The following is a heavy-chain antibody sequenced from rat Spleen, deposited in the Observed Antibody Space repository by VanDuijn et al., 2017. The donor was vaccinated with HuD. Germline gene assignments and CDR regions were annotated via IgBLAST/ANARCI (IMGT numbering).Heavy chain of an antibody. CDR3: ARRGNSVFWNFDF. Sequence: QVQLKESGPGLVQPSQTLSLTCTCAGFSLTIYNVHWVLQPPGKGLEWVGGMWRSGSKWYNSGLKSRLSISKDTSESQVFLKMNSLQTEDTATYYCARRGNSVFWNFDFWGPGTMVSVSS. D-gene: IGHD4-4*01. CDR2: MWRSGSK. V-gene: IGHV2-41*01. J-gene: IGHJ1*01. CDR1: GFSLTIYN.